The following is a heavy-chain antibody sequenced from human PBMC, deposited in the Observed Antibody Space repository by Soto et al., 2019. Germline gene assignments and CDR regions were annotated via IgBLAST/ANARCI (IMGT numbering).Heavy chain of an antibody. Sequence: ASVKVSCKASGFSFTGYYIHWLRQAPGQGLEWMGRINAHSGGTEYAQKFQGRVTLTRDTSIATAYLTLTGLTSDDTALYYCAKDLTRQLAYWLDPWGQGTQVTVSS. D-gene: IGHD6-6*01. CDR1: GFSFTGYY. J-gene: IGHJ5*02. CDR2: INAHSGGT. CDR3: AKDLTRQLAYWLDP. V-gene: IGHV1-2*02.